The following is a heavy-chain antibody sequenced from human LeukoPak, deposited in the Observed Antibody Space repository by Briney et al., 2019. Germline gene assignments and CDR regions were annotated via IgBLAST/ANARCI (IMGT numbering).Heavy chain of an antibody. CDR3: ARWAVVVPAARTKYGMDV. CDR1: GGSISSGGYY. J-gene: IGHJ6*02. D-gene: IGHD2-2*01. Sequence: SETLSLTCTVSGGSISSGGYYWSWIRQHPGKGLEWIGYIYYSGSTYYNPSLKSRVTIPVDTSKNQFSLKLSSVTAADTAVYYCARWAVVVPAARTKYGMDVWGQGTTVTVSS. V-gene: IGHV4-31*03. CDR2: IYYSGST.